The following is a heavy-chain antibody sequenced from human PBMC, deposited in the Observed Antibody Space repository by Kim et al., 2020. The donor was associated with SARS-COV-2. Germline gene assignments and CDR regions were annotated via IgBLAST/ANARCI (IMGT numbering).Heavy chain of an antibody. V-gene: IGHV4-39*01. J-gene: IGHJ4*02. Sequence: RVTISVDTSKNQFSLKLSSVTAADTAVYYCARTNPITMVRGVIIPRDFDYWGQGTLVTVSS. CDR3: ARTNPITMVRGVIIPRDFDY. D-gene: IGHD3-10*01.